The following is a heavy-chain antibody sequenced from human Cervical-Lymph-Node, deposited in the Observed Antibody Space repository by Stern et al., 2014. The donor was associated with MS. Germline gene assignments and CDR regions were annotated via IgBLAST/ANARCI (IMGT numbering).Heavy chain of an antibody. CDR2: IYSSGST. J-gene: IGHJ4*02. V-gene: IGHV4-59*01. D-gene: IGHD5-24*01. CDR1: GASFTDYY. CDR3: ARGGRMATMFY. Sequence: QLQLQESGPGLVKPSETLSLTCTVAGASFTDYYWSWIRQSPGKGLEWIGYIYSSGSTNYNPYLKHRVIISLYTSKNQFSLKLSAVTAADTAVYYCARGGRMATMFYWGQGNLVTVSS.